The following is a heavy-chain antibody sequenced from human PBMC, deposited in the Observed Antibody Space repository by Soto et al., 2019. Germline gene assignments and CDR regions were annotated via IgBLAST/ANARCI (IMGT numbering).Heavy chain of an antibody. CDR2: IIPIFGTA. J-gene: IGHJ5*02. V-gene: IGHV1-69*12. CDR3: ASGYYYDSSGYHENSKGFDP. D-gene: IGHD3-22*01. CDR1: GGTFSSYA. Sequence: QVQLVQSGAEVKKPGSSVKVSCKASGGTFSSYAISWVRQAPGQGLEWMGGIIPIFGTANYAQKFQGRVTITADESTSTAYMERSSLRSEDTAVYYCASGYYYDSSGYHENSKGFDPWGQGTLVTVSS.